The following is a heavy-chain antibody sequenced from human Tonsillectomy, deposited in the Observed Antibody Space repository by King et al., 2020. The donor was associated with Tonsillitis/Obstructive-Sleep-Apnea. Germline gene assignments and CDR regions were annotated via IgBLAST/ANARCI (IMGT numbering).Heavy chain of an antibody. CDR2: ISSSSSTI. CDR1: GFTFSSYS. CDR3: AREPYDSSTSPPF. D-gene: IGHD3-22*01. V-gene: IGHV3-48*02. Sequence: DVQLVESGGGLVQPGGSLRLSCAASGFTFSSYSLNWVRQAPGKGLEWVSYISSSSSTIYYADTVKVRCTISRDNAKNSLYLQMNSLRDEDTAVYYCAREPYDSSTSPPFWGQGTLVTVSS. J-gene: IGHJ4*02.